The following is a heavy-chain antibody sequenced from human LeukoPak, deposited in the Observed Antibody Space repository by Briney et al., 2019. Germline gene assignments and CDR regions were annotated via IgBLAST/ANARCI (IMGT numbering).Heavy chain of an antibody. Sequence: GGSLRLSCAASGFTFSSYAMSWVRQAPGKGLEWVSAISGSGGSTYYADSVKGRLTISRDNSKNTLYLQMNSLRAEDTAVYYCAKDRIQLWLSYYFDYWGQGTLVTVSS. CDR3: AKDRIQLWLSYYFDY. V-gene: IGHV3-23*01. D-gene: IGHD5-18*01. J-gene: IGHJ4*02. CDR2: ISGSGGST. CDR1: GFTFSSYA.